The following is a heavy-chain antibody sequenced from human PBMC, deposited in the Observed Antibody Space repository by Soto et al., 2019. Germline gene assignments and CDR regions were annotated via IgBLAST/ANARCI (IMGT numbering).Heavy chain of an antibody. Sequence: SETLSLTCTVSGGSISSSSYYWGWIRQPPGKGLEWIGSIYYSGSTYYNPSLKSRVTISVDTSKNQFSLKLSSVTAADTAVYYCARGNSSGWYRSYWYFDLWGRGTLVTVSS. CDR2: IYYSGST. V-gene: IGHV4-39*07. CDR1: GGSISSSSYY. J-gene: IGHJ2*01. CDR3: ARGNSSGWYRSYWYFDL. D-gene: IGHD6-19*01.